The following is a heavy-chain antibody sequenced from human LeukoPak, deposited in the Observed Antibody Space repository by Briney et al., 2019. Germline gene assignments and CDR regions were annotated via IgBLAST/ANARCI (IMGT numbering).Heavy chain of an antibody. Sequence: GGSLRLSCAASGFTFSIYGMSWVRQAPGKGLEWVANIKQDGSEKYYVDSVKGRFTISRDNAKNSLYLQMNSLRAEDTAVYYCARVGASDAFDIWGQGTMVTVSS. J-gene: IGHJ3*02. D-gene: IGHD1-26*01. CDR1: GFTFSIYG. CDR3: ARVGASDAFDI. V-gene: IGHV3-7*04. CDR2: IKQDGSEK.